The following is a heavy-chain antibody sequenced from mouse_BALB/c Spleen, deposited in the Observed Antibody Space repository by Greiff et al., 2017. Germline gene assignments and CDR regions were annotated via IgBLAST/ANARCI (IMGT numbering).Heavy chain of an antibody. CDR3: AKHPDSSGHYAMDY. Sequence: VQLQQSGPGLVAPSQSLSITCTVSGFSLTDYGVSWIRQPPGKGLEWLGVIWGGGSTYYNSALKSRLSISKDNSKSQVFLKMNSLQTDDTAMYYCAKHPDSSGHYAMDYWGQGTSVTVSS. CDR2: IWGGGST. CDR1: GFSLTDYG. D-gene: IGHD3-2*01. J-gene: IGHJ4*01. V-gene: IGHV2-6-5*01.